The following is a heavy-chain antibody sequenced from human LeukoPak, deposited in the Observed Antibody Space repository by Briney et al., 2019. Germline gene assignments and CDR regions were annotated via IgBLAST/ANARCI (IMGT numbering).Heavy chain of an antibody. V-gene: IGHV1-18*01. Sequence: XKAXXYTXXXYGISWVRQAPGQGLERMGWISAYNGNTNYAQKLQGRVTMTTDTSTSTAYMELRSLRSDDTAVYYCARVYYDFWSGYEYDAFDIWGQGTMVTVSS. D-gene: IGHD3-3*01. CDR1: XYTXXXYG. CDR2: ISAYNGNT. CDR3: ARVYYDFWSGYEYDAFDI. J-gene: IGHJ3*02.